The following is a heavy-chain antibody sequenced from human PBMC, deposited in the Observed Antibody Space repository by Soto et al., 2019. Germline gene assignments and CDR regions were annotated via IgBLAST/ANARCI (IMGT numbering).Heavy chain of an antibody. Sequence: EVQLLESGGGLVQPGGSLRLSCAASGFTFSSYAMSWVRQAPGKGLEWVSAISGSGGSTYYADSVKGRFTISRDNSMNTLYLQMSSVRAGDTAVYYCAKDRGAVVIAEIDYWGQGTLVTVSS. CDR1: GFTFSSYA. V-gene: IGHV3-23*01. J-gene: IGHJ4*02. D-gene: IGHD2-21*01. CDR2: ISGSGGST. CDR3: AKDRGAVVIAEIDY.